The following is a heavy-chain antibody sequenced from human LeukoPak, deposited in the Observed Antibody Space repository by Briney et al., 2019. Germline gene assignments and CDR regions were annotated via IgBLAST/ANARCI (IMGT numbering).Heavy chain of an antibody. Sequence: ASVKVSCKASGCTFTSYYMHWVRQAPGQGLERMGIINPSGGSTSYAQKFQGRVAMTRDTSTSTVYMELSSLRSEDTAVYYCAREQGVISPFDYWGQGTLVTVSS. CDR1: GCTFTSYY. CDR3: AREQGVISPFDY. CDR2: INPSGGST. J-gene: IGHJ4*02. D-gene: IGHD3-10*01. V-gene: IGHV1-46*01.